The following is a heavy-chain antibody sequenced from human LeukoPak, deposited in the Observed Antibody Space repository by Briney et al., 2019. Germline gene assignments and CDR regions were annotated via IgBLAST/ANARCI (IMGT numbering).Heavy chain of an antibody. D-gene: IGHD3-22*01. J-gene: IGHJ4*02. CDR3: ARAYYYDRSGYRPLSVLYPRPFDY. CDR1: GGSFSGYY. V-gene: IGHV4-34*01. CDR2: VNHSGST. Sequence: SETLSLTCAVDGGSFSGYYWSWVRQPPGKGLEWIGEVNHSGSTNYHPSLKSRVTISVDTSKNQFSLNLSSVTAADTAVYYCARAYYYDRSGYRPLSVLYPRPFDYWGQGTLVTVSS.